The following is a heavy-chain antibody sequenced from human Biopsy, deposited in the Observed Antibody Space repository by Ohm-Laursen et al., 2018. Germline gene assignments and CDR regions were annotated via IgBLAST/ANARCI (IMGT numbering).Heavy chain of an antibody. CDR2: INAKTGDT. Sequence: AASVKVSCKVSGDRFTEFSIHWVRQAPGQGLEWMGWINAKTGDTNYAQKFQGRVTMTRDTSISTAYVDLSSLRSDDTAVYYCTRGGYYYDSLAYYYWFDPWGQGTLVTVSS. CDR3: TRGGYYYDSLAYYYWFDP. D-gene: IGHD3-22*01. CDR1: GDRFTEFS. J-gene: IGHJ5*02. V-gene: IGHV1-2*02.